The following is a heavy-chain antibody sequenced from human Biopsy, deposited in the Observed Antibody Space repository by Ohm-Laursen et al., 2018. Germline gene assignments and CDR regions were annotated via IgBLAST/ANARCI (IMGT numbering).Heavy chain of an antibody. D-gene: IGHD1-26*01. CDR3: AKDPHSGCHSCFDY. CDR1: GRIFINHA. CDR2: MIPMFGTA. J-gene: IGHJ4*02. Sequence: ASETVACIAAGRIFINHAISWVRQAPGHGLEWMGVMIPMFGTANYAQMFQGRVTISADKSTNTSYMELSSLTTEDMAIYNRAKDPHSGCHSCFDYWGRGTLVTVSS. V-gene: IGHV1-69*06.